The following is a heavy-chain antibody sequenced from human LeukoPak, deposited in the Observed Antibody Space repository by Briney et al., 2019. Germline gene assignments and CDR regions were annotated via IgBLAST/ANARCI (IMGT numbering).Heavy chain of an antibody. CDR3: ARGVVFQGNYDY. Sequence: GGSLRLSCAAAGFTFSSSSMNWVRQTPGKGLEWVSSISGESKYIYYADSVTGRFTISRDNAKNSLYLQMNSLRAEDTAVYYCARGVVFQGNYDYWGQGTQVTVSS. D-gene: IGHD3-10*01. V-gene: IGHV3-21*01. CDR2: ISGESKYI. J-gene: IGHJ4*02. CDR1: GFTFSSSS.